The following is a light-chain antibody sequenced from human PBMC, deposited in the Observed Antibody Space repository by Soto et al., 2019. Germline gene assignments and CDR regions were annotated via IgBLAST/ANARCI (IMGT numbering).Light chain of an antibody. J-gene: IGLJ2*01. V-gene: IGLV1-40*01. CDR2: GNS. CDR1: SSNIGAGYD. CDR3: QSYDSSLVV. Sequence: QSVLTQPPSVSGAPGQRVTISCTGSSSNIGAGYDVHWYQQLPGTAPKLLIYGNSNGPSGVPDRFSSSKSGTSASLAITGLQAEDEADYYCQSYDSSLVVFGGGTKLTV.